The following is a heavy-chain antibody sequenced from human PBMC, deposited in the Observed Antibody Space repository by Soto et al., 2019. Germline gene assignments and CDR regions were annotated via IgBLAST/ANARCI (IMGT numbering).Heavy chain of an antibody. CDR2: IWFDGSKR. Sequence: PGGSLRLSGAACGFSFSKFSIHWVRQAPGKGLECVAVIWFDGSKRDYADSVKGRFTVSRDNSENTLSLQMNNLRAEDTGVYYCAREGDSSGYQVYFDSLGQGTVVTVSS. D-gene: IGHD3-22*01. J-gene: IGHJ4*02. CDR3: AREGDSSGYQVYFDS. CDR1: GFSFSKFS. V-gene: IGHV3-33*01.